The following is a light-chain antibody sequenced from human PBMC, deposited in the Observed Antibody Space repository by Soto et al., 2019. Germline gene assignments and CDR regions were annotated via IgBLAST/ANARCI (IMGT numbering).Light chain of an antibody. J-gene: IGKJ2*01. Sequence: EIVLTQSPATLSLSPGERATLSCRASQSIATFLTWYQQKPGQPPRLLIYDASKRATGIPARFSGSGSGTDFSLTISSPEPDDFAIYYCQQRTNWPPTHTFGQGTKLEIK. V-gene: IGKV3-11*01. CDR1: QSIATF. CDR3: QQRTNWPPTHT. CDR2: DAS.